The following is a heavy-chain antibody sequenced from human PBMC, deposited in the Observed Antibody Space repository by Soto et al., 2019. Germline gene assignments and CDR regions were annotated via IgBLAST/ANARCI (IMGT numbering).Heavy chain of an antibody. D-gene: IGHD6-19*01. CDR1: GFTFSNYA. CDR3: AKAPQQWLTLFDY. J-gene: IGHJ4*02. V-gene: IGHV3-23*01. Sequence: EVQLLESGGGLVQPGESLRLSCVASGFTFSNYAMSWVRQAPGKGLEWVSGISGSGGTTYYADSVKGRFTISRDNSKNALFLQMNSLRAGDTAVYYCAKAPQQWLTLFDYWGQGALVTVSS. CDR2: ISGSGGTT.